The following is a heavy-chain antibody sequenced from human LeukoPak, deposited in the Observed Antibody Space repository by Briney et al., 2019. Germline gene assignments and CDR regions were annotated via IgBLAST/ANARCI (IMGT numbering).Heavy chain of an antibody. V-gene: IGHV4-59*01. D-gene: IGHD6-19*01. J-gene: IGHJ4*02. CDR2: IYYSGST. Sequence: SETLSLTCTVSGGSISSYYWSWIRQPPGKGLEWIGYIYYSGSTNYNPSLKSRVTISVDTSKNQFSLKLSSVTAADTAVYYCAREDGSGWYGLSYWGQGTLVTVSS. CDR3: AREDGSGWYGLSY. CDR1: GGSISSYY.